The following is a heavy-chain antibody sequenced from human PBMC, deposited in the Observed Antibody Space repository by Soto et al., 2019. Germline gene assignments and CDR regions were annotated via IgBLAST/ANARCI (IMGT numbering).Heavy chain of an antibody. CDR3: ARESPPADY. CDR1: GYTFNSYG. Sequence: ASVKVSCKASGYTFNSYGVSWVRQAPGQGLEWMGWISAYNDNTNYAQNLQGRVTMTTDTSTSTAYMELRSLRSDDTAVYYCARESPPADYWGQGTLVTVSS. J-gene: IGHJ4*02. V-gene: IGHV1-18*01. CDR2: ISAYNDNT.